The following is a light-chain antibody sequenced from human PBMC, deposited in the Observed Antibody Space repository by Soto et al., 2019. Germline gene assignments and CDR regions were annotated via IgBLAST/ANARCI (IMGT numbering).Light chain of an antibody. Sequence: QSALTQPASVSGSPGQSITCSCTGTSSDVGGYNYVSWYQQHPGKAPKLMIYDVSNRPSGVSNRFSGSKSGNTASLTISGLQAEDEADYYCSSYTSSSTLVVFGGATKLTVL. CDR2: DVS. CDR1: SSDVGGYNY. V-gene: IGLV2-14*01. CDR3: SSYTSSSTLVV. J-gene: IGLJ2*01.